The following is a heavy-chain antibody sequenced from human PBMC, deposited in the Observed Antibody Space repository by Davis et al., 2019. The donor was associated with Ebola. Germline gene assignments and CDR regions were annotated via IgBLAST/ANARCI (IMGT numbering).Heavy chain of an antibody. J-gene: IGHJ4*02. V-gene: IGHV1-18*01. CDR2: ISAYNDNT. D-gene: IGHD2-2*01. CDR1: AYTFTSYG. CDR3: ARYQGVTPTDY. Sequence: AASAKVSCKASAYTFTSYGTSWVRQAPGQGLEWMGWISAYNDNTNYAQNLQGRVTITTDTTTSTAYMELRSLRSDDTAVYYCARYQGVTPTDYWGQGTLVTVSS.